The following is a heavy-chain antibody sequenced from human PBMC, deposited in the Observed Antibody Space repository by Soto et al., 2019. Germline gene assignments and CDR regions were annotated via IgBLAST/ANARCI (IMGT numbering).Heavy chain of an antibody. J-gene: IGHJ4*02. Sequence: QVQLVQSGAEVKKPGASAKVSCKASGYTFTSYAMHWVRQAPGQRLEWMGWINAGNGNTKYSQKFQGRVTITRDTAASTAYMELSSLRSEDTAVYYCARDIAYSSGWYGVLEGYFDYWGQGTLVTVSS. CDR1: GYTFTSYA. CDR2: INAGNGNT. CDR3: ARDIAYSSGWYGVLEGYFDY. D-gene: IGHD6-19*01. V-gene: IGHV1-3*01.